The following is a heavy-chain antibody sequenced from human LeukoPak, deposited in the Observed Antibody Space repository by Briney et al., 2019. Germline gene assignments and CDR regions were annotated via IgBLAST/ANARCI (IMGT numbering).Heavy chain of an antibody. J-gene: IGHJ3*01. CDR3: ARGPLYYDILTGYYTEGGAFDV. CDR2: ISAYNGNA. V-gene: IGHV1-18*04. CDR1: GYTFTSYG. Sequence: ASVKVSCKASGYTFTSYGISWVRQAPGQGLEWMGWISAYNGNANYAQKLQGRVTMTTDTSTSTAYMELRSLRSDDTAVYYRARGPLYYDILTGYYTEGGAFDVWGQGTMVTVSS. D-gene: IGHD3-9*01.